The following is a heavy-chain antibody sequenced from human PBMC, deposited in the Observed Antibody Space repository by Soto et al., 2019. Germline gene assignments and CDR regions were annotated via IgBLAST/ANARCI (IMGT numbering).Heavy chain of an antibody. D-gene: IGHD3-22*01. CDR1: GFTFSSYA. J-gene: IGHJ3*02. V-gene: IGHV3-23*01. Sequence: LRLSCAASGFTFSSYAMSWVRQAPGKGLEWVSAISGSGGSTYYADSVKGRFTISRDNSKNTLYLQMNSLRAEDTAVYYCAKDMTPMIVVVGDAFDIWGQGTMVTVSS. CDR3: AKDMTPMIVVVGDAFDI. CDR2: ISGSGGST.